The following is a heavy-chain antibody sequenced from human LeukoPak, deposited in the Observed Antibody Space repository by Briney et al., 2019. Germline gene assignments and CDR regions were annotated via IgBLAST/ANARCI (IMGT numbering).Heavy chain of an antibody. V-gene: IGHV1-2*02. J-gene: IGHJ5*02. CDR2: INPNSGGT. Sequence: ASVKLSCTASGYTFTGYYMHWVRQAPGQGLEWMGWINPNSGGTNYAQKFQGRVTMTRETSISTAYMELSRLRSDDTAVYYCAREAGGKGFDPWGQGTLVTVSS. CDR3: AREAGGKGFDP. CDR1: GYTFTGYY.